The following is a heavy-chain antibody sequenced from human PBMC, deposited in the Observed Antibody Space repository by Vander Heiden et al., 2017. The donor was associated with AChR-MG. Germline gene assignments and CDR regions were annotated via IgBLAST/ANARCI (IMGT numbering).Heavy chain of an antibody. CDR2: ISGSGGST. J-gene: IGHJ4*02. Sequence: EVQLLESGGGLVQPGGSLRLSCAASGFTFSSYAMSWVRQAPGKGLEWVSAISGSGGSTYYADAVKGRFTISRDNSKKTLYLKMKSMRAEDTAVYYFARRGGAEYYFDYWGQGTLVTVSS. D-gene: IGHD1-26*01. V-gene: IGHV3-23*01. CDR1: GFTFSSYA. CDR3: ARRGGAEYYFDY.